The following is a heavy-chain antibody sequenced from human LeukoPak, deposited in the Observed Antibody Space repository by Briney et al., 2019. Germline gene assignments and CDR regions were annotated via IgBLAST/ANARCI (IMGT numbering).Heavy chain of an antibody. D-gene: IGHD3-10*01. V-gene: IGHV4-31*03. CDR1: GGSISSGSYY. CDR3: AREETYYYGSGSYYKALDAFDI. CDR2: IYYSGST. J-gene: IGHJ3*02. Sequence: SETLSLTCTVSGGSISSGSYYCSWTRQHPGKGLEWFGYIYYSGSTYYNPSLKSRVTISVDTSKNQFSLKLSSVTAADTAVYYCAREETYYYGSGSYYKALDAFDIWGQGTMVTVSS.